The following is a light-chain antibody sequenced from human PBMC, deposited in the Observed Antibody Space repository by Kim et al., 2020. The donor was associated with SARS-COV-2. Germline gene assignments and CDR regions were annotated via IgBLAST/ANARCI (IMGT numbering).Light chain of an antibody. CDR1: DSNIGNLF. V-gene: IGLV1-51*01. J-gene: IGLJ1*01. CDR2: DND. Sequence: RKVTVSCAGGDSNIGNLFVTWYQQLPGTAPKPLIYDNDKRRSGIPDRFSASKSGMSATLGISGLQTGDEADYYCGTWDSSLSAHVFGSGTKVTVL. CDR3: GTWDSSLSAHV.